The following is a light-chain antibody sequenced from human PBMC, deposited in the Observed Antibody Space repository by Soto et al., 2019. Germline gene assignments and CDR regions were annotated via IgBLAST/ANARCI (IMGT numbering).Light chain of an antibody. CDR3: SSYTTTSTYV. J-gene: IGLJ1*01. CDR1: SSDVGGYNY. CDR2: EVS. V-gene: IGLV2-14*01. Sequence: QSVLTQPASVSGSPGQSITISCTGTSSDVGGYNYVSWYQQHPGKAPKLMIYEVSNRPSGVSYRFSGSKSGNTASLTISGLQAEDEADYYCSSYTTTSTYVFGTGTKVPS.